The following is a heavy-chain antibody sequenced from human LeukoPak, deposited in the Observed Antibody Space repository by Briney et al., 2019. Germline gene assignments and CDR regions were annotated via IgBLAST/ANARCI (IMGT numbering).Heavy chain of an antibody. J-gene: IGHJ4*02. CDR1: GFSFWSYG. D-gene: IGHD2-21*02. Sequence: GGSLRLSCAASGFSFWSYGMSWVRQAPGKGLEWVSTTTGSGASTWYADSVKGRFTISRDNSKNTLQLQMNSLRAEDTAVYYCARRDVVVTGHYFDYWGQGILVTVSS. CDR2: TTGSGAST. V-gene: IGHV3-23*01. CDR3: ARRDVVVTGHYFDY.